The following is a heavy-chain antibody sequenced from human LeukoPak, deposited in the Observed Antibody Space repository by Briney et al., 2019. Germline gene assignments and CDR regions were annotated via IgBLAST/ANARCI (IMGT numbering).Heavy chain of an antibody. J-gene: IGHJ4*02. D-gene: IGHD3-10*01. Sequence: SETLSLTCTVSGDSISSDYWSWIRHPPDKGLEWIGYIYYTGTANYYPPLLSRVTISLATSKSQFSLQLISVAAADTASYYCARTYFFATGSYDAAWCFDFWGQGTLVTVSS. CDR2: IYYTGTA. CDR1: GDSISSDY. V-gene: IGHV4-59*01. CDR3: ARTYFFATGSYDAAWCFDF.